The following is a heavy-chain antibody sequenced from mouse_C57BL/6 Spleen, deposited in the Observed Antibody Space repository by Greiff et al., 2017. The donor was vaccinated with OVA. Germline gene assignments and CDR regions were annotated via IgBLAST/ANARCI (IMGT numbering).Heavy chain of an antibody. J-gene: IGHJ1*03. D-gene: IGHD1-1*01. Sequence: VKLMESGPGLVAPSQSLSITCTVSGFSLTSYAISWVRQPPGKGLEWLGVIWTGGGTNYNSALKSRLSISKDNSKSQVFLEMNSLQTDDTARYYCARNYYGSSYVSSRGFDVWGTGTTVTVSS. CDR2: IWTGGGT. CDR3: ARNYYGSSYVSSRGFDV. V-gene: IGHV2-9-1*01. CDR1: GFSLTSYA.